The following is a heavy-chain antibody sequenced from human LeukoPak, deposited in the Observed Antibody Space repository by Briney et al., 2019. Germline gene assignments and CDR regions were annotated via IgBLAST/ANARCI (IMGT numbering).Heavy chain of an antibody. CDR1: GFTFSSYS. CDR2: ISSSRSYI. CDR3: ARDLGYCSSTSCL. Sequence: GGSLRLSCAASGFTFSSYSMNWVRQAPGKGLEWVSSISSSRSYIYYADSVKGRFTISRDNAKNSLYLQMNSLRAEDTAVYYCARDLGYCSSTSCLWGQGTLVTVSS. D-gene: IGHD2-2*01. J-gene: IGHJ4*02. V-gene: IGHV3-21*01.